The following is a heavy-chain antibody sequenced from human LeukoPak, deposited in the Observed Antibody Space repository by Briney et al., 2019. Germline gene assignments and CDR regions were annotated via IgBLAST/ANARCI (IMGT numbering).Heavy chain of an antibody. V-gene: IGHV3-48*03. J-gene: IGHJ3*02. D-gene: IGHD3-10*01. Sequence: GGSLRLSCAASGFTFSSYEMNWVRQAPGKGLEWVSYISGSGNTIYYADSLKGRFTISRDNAKNSLYLQMNSLRAEDTAVYYCARDTSYYGSGSSVDAFDIWGQGTMVTVSS. CDR2: ISGSGNTI. CDR3: ARDTSYYGSGSSVDAFDI. CDR1: GFTFSSYE.